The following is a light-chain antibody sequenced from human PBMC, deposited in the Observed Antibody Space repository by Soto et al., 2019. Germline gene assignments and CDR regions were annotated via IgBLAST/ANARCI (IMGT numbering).Light chain of an antibody. CDR3: QQYGSSPP. V-gene: IGKV1-39*01. CDR2: TSG. CDR1: QRITTY. J-gene: IGKJ5*01. Sequence: IQMTQSPSSLSASVGDRVTITCRASQRITTYLNWYQQKPGEAPKLLISTSGTLQRGVPSRFSGSGSGTDFTLTISRLEPEDFAVYYCQQYGSSPPFGQGTRLEIK.